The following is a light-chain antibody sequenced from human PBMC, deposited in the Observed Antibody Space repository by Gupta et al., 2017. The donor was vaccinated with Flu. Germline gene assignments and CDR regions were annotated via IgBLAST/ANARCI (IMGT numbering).Light chain of an antibody. CDR3: QQSYSTLT. J-gene: IGKJ4*01. CDR1: QSISSY. V-gene: IGKV1-39*01. Sequence: VGDRVTITCRASQSISSYLNWYQQKPGKAPKLLIDAASSLQSGVPSRFSGSGSGTDFTLTISSLQPEDFATYYCQQSYSTLTFGGGTKVEIK. CDR2: AAS.